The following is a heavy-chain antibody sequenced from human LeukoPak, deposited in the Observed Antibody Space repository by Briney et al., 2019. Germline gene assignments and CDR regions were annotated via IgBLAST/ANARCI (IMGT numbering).Heavy chain of an antibody. CDR1: GGSIGDWY. Sequence: SETLSLTCSVSGGSIGDWYWSWIRQPPGKGLEWIGYVYYTGKTYYSPSLQSRVTISVDTSMNQFSLKLSSVTAADTAVYYCARQTRQLADFAYWGQGTLVTVSS. D-gene: IGHD6-13*01. J-gene: IGHJ4*02. CDR3: ARQTRQLADFAY. V-gene: IGHV4-59*08. CDR2: VYYTGKT.